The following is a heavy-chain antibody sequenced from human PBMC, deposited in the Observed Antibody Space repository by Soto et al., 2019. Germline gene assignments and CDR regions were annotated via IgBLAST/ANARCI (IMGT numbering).Heavy chain of an antibody. J-gene: IGHJ6*03. Sequence: ASVKVSCKASGYTFTIYYMHWVRQAPGQGLEWMGIINPSGGSTSYAQKFQGRVTMTRDTSTSTVYMELSSLRSEDTAVYYCAKSGVPAAITHYYYMDVWGKGTTVTVSS. CDR3: AKSGVPAAITHYYYMDV. V-gene: IGHV1-46*03. CDR1: GYTFTIYY. CDR2: INPSGGST. D-gene: IGHD2-2*01.